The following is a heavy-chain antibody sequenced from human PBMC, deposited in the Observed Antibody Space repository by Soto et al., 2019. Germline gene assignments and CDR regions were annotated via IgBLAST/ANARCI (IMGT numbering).Heavy chain of an antibody. CDR3: AKEFRGYSGYDHYYYYGMDV. V-gene: IGHV3-30*18. J-gene: IGHJ6*02. D-gene: IGHD5-12*01. CDR1: GFTFSSYG. Sequence: GGSLRLSCAASGFTFSSYGMHWVRQAPGKGLEWVAVISYDGSNKYYADSVKGRFTISRDNSKNTLYLQMNSLRAEDTAVYYCAKEFRGYSGYDHYYYYGMDVWGQGTTVTVSS. CDR2: ISYDGSNK.